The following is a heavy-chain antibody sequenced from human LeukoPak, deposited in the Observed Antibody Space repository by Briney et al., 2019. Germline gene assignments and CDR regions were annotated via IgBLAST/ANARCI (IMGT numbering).Heavy chain of an antibody. D-gene: IGHD6-13*01. J-gene: IGHJ6*02. CDR3: ARYPQYSSSWYSSYYGMDV. CDR2: IWYDGSNK. Sequence: GGSLRLSCAASGFTFSSYGMHWVRQAPGKGLEWVAVIWYDGSNKYYADSVKGRFTISRDDSKNTLYLQMNSLRAEDTAVYYCARYPQYSSSWYSSYYGMDVWGQGTTVTVSS. CDR1: GFTFSSYG. V-gene: IGHV3-33*01.